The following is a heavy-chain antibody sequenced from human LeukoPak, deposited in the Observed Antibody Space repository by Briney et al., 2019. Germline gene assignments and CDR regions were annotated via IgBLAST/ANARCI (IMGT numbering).Heavy chain of an antibody. CDR1: GFTFSNHG. D-gene: IGHD6-6*01. Sequence: GGSLRLSCAASGFTFSNHGMHWVRQAPGKGLEWVANIWYDGSQEYYADTVKGRFTISRDISKNTLYLQMNSLRAEDTAVYYCARDLAAARLDFRGQGTLVTVSS. CDR3: ARDLAAARLDF. V-gene: IGHV3-33*01. J-gene: IGHJ4*02. CDR2: IWYDGSQE.